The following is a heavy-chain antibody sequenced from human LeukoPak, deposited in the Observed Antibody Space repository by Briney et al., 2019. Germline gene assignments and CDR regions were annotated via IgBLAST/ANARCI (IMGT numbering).Heavy chain of an antibody. CDR3: VRDNLEIQWLERSY. Sequence: GGSLRLSCAASGFTFSSYAMSWVRQAPGKGLEWVSQISASETSIKYADSVRGRFTISRDNVKNSVYLQMNSLRAEDTAIYYCVRDNLEIQWLERSYWGQGTLATVSS. CDR1: GFTFSSYA. V-gene: IGHV3-48*01. D-gene: IGHD6-19*01. CDR2: ISASETSI. J-gene: IGHJ4*02.